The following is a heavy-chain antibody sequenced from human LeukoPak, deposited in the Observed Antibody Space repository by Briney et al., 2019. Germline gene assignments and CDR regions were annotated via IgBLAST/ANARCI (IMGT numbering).Heavy chain of an antibody. CDR3: ARDGQDCISTSCYKWFDP. V-gene: IGHV4-4*02. J-gene: IGHJ5*02. CDR1: GGSISSSNW. D-gene: IGHD2-2*01. Sequence: SETLSLTCAVSGGSISSSNWWSWVRQPPGKGLEWIGEIYHSGSTNYNPSLKSRVTISVDKSKNQFSLKLSSVTAADTAVYYCARDGQDCISTSCYKWFDPWGQGTLVTVSS. CDR2: IYHSGST.